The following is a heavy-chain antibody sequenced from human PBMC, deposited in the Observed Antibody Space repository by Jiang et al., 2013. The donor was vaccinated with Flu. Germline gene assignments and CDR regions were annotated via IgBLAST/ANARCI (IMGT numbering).Heavy chain of an antibody. V-gene: IGHV3-23*01. Sequence: EVQLLESGGGLVQPGGSLRLSCAASGFTFSSYAMSWVRQAPGKGLEWVSGISGSGGITYYADSVKGRFTISGDNSKNTLYLQMNSLRAEDTAEYYCAKGFKTYYYDSSGYYYFDYWGQGTWSPSPQ. CDR2: ISGSGGIT. J-gene: IGHJ4*02. D-gene: IGHD3-22*01. CDR3: AKGFKTYYYDSSGYYYFDY. CDR1: GFTFSSYA.